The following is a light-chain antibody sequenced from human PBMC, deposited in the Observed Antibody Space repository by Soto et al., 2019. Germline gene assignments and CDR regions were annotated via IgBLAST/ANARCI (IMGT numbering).Light chain of an antibody. Sequence: QSALTQPASVSGSPGQSITISCTGTSSDVGGYNYVSWFQQHPGKAPKLMIYDVTYRPSGVSNRFSGSKSGNTASLTISGLQAEDEADYYCNSYTTSSTHYVFGTGTKLTVL. J-gene: IGLJ1*01. V-gene: IGLV2-14*01. CDR2: DVT. CDR3: NSYTTSSTHYV. CDR1: SSDVGGYNY.